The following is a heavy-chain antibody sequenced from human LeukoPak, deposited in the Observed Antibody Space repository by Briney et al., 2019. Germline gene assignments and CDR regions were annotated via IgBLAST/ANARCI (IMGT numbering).Heavy chain of an antibody. CDR2: ISGRGGRT. CDR1: GFTFSSYA. Sequence: GGSLRLSCAASGFTFSSYAMSWGRQAPGKGGEWVSAISGRGGRTYYADSGKGGFTISRENTKNTVYMKRNSLRAEDTAVYYCATALRFLEWDRGGQGTLVTVSS. CDR3: ATALRFLEWDR. D-gene: IGHD3-3*01. V-gene: IGHV3-23*01. J-gene: IGHJ4*02.